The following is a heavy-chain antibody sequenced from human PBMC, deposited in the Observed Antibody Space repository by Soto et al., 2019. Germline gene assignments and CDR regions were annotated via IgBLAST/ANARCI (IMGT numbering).Heavy chain of an antibody. CDR3: ARDRDKAVAGPSGYYYYYGMEV. CDR2: ISAYNGNT. V-gene: IGHV1-18*01. J-gene: IGHJ6*02. CDR1: GYTFTSYG. Sequence: ASVKVSCKASGYTFTSYGISWVRQAPGQGLEWMGWISAYNGNTNYAQKLQGRVTMTTDTSTSTAYMELRSLRSDDTAVYYCARDRDKAVAGPSGYYYYYGMEVWGQGTTVTVSS. D-gene: IGHD6-19*01.